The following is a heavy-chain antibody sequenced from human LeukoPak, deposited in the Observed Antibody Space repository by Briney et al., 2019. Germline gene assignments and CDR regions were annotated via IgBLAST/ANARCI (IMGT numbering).Heavy chain of an antibody. CDR3: AKDTIGSIAAVTVDY. CDR2: ISGSGGST. CDR1: GFTFSSYA. D-gene: IGHD6-13*01. J-gene: IGHJ4*02. Sequence: GGSLRLSCAASGFTFSSYAMSWVRQAPGKGLEWVSAISGSGGSTYYADSVKGRFTISSDNSKSTLYLQMNSLRAEDAAVYHCAKDTIGSIAAVTVDYWGQGTLVTVSS. V-gene: IGHV3-23*01.